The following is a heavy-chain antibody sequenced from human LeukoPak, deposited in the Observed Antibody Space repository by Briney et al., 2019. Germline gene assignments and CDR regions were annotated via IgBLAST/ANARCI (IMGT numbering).Heavy chain of an antibody. Sequence: SETLSLTCAVYGGSFSGYYWSWIRQPPGKGLEWIGEINHSGSTNYNPSLKSRVTISVDTSKNQFSLKLSSVTAADTVVYYCARALAAAGPGWFDPWGQGTLVTVSS. CDR3: ARALAAAGPGWFDP. D-gene: IGHD6-13*01. CDR2: INHSGST. CDR1: GGSFSGYY. V-gene: IGHV4-34*01. J-gene: IGHJ5*02.